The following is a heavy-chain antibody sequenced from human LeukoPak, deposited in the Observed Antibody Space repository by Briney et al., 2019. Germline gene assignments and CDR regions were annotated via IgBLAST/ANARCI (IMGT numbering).Heavy chain of an antibody. Sequence: PGWSLRLSCAASGFTFISYWMHWVRQAPGKGLVWVSRINSDGSSTNYPDSVKGRFTISRDNAKNTLYLEMNSLRAEDTAVYYCTRGGVAAAGLHHWGQGTLVTVSS. J-gene: IGHJ5*02. D-gene: IGHD6-13*01. CDR2: INSDGSST. CDR3: TRGGVAAAGLHH. V-gene: IGHV3-74*01. CDR1: GFTFISYW.